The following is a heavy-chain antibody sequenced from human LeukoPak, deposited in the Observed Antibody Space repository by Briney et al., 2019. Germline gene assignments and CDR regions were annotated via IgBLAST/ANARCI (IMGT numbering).Heavy chain of an antibody. CDR2: ISSSSSYI. CDR3: AGDLRLDYGGSSGWGGAIDY. Sequence: GGSLRLSCAASGFTFSSYWMNWVRQAPGKGLEWVSSISSSSSYIYYADSVKGRFTISRDNAKNSLYLQMNSLRAEDTAVYYFAGDLRLDYGGSSGWGGAIDYWGQGTLVTVSS. CDR1: GFTFSSYW. D-gene: IGHD6-6*01. J-gene: IGHJ4*02. V-gene: IGHV3-21*01.